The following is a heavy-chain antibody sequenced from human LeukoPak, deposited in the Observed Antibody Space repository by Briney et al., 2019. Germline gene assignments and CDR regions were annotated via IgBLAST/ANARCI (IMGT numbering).Heavy chain of an antibody. CDR1: GFTFSSYG. CDR2: MRFDGSNK. D-gene: IGHD6-13*01. Sequence: PGGSLRLSCAASGFTFSSYGMSWVRQAPGKGLVWVAFMRFDGSNKYYADSVKGRFTISRDNSKNTLYLQMNSLRPEDTAVYYCAKDLGRSSSLYYFDYWGQGTLVTVSS. V-gene: IGHV3-30*02. J-gene: IGHJ4*02. CDR3: AKDLGRSSSLYYFDY.